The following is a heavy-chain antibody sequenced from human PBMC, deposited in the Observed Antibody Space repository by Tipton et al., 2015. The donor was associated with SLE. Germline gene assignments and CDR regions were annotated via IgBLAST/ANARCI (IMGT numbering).Heavy chain of an antibody. V-gene: IGHV4-4*07. Sequence: TLSLTCTVSGDSLSTNYWNWIRQPAGKGLEWIGRMYGSGSPTHYNPSLESRVTISVDTSKNQFSLKLTSVTAADTAVYYCARPLRLIFGVVPLGGFDPWGQGTLVTVSS. CDR3: ARPLRLIFGVVPLGGFDP. J-gene: IGHJ5*02. CDR2: MYGSGSPT. CDR1: GDSLSTNY. D-gene: IGHD3-3*01.